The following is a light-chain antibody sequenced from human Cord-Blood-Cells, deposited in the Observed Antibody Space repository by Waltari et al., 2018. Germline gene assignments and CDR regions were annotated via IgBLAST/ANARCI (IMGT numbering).Light chain of an antibody. CDR2: GAS. J-gene: IGKJ5*01. V-gene: IGKV3-20*01. CDR3: QQYGSSPPIT. CDR1: QSVSSSY. Sequence: VLTQSPDTLSLSPGDIATLSCRASQSVSSSYLAWYQQKPGQAPRLLIYGASSRATGIPDRFSGSGSGTDFTLTISRLEPEDFAVYYCQQYGSSPPITFGQGTRLEIK.